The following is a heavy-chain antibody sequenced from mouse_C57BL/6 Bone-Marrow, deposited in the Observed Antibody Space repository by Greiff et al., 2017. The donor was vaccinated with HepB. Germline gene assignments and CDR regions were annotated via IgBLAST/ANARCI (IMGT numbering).Heavy chain of an antibody. J-gene: IGHJ4*01. D-gene: IGHD2-5*01. CDR3: AIGEYSNYYAMDY. Sequence: QVQLQQPGAELVKPGASVKLSCKASGYTFTSYWMQWVKQRPGQGLEWIGEIDPSDSYTNYNQKFKGKATLTVDTSSSTAYMQLSSLTSEDSAVYYCAIGEYSNYYAMDYWGQGTSVTVSS. V-gene: IGHV1-50*01. CDR2: IDPSDSYT. CDR1: GYTFTSYW.